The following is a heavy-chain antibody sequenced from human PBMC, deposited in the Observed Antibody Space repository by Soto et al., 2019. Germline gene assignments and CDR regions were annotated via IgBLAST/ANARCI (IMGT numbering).Heavy chain of an antibody. J-gene: IGHJ4*02. CDR3: ARDSGYSSGWSSFPDDY. Sequence: QVQLVESGGGVVQPGRSLRLSCAASGFTFSSYAMHWVRQAPGKGLEWVAVISYDGSNKYYADSVKGRFTISRDKSKNTLYLQMTSLRAEDPAVYYCARDSGYSSGWSSFPDDYWGQGTLVTVSS. V-gene: IGHV3-30-3*01. D-gene: IGHD6-19*01. CDR2: ISYDGSNK. CDR1: GFTFSSYA.